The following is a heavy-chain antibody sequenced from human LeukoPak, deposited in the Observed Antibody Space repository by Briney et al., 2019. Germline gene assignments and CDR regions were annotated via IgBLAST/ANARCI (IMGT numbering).Heavy chain of an antibody. J-gene: IGHJ3*02. CDR1: GGSISSYY. CDR2: IYYSGST. CDR3: ARGDATGAFDI. V-gene: IGHV4-59*01. Sequence: TSETLSLTCTVSGGSISSYYWSWIRQPPGKGLEWIGYIYYSGSTNYNPSLKSRVTISVDTSKNQFSLKLSSVTAADTAVYYCARGDATGAFDIWGQGTMVTVSS. D-gene: IGHD1-14*01.